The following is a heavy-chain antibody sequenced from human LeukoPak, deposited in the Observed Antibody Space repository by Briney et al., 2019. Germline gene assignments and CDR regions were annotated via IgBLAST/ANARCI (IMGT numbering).Heavy chain of an antibody. CDR3: AALVPKLGILWVGAFDI. CDR2: IYYSGST. Sequence: KSSETLSLTCTVSGGSISSSNYYWGWIRQPPGKGLEWIGSIYYSGSTYYNPSLKSRVTISVDTSKNQFSLKLSSVTAADTAVYYCAALVPKLGILWVGAFDIWGQGTMVTVSS. D-gene: IGHD7-27*01. V-gene: IGHV4-39*07. J-gene: IGHJ3*02. CDR1: GGSISSSNYY.